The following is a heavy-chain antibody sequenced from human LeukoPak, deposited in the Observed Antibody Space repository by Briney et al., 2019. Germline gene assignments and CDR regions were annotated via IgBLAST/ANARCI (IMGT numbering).Heavy chain of an antibody. Sequence: SVEGRFTISRDNAKNSLYLQMNSLRAEDTAVYYCARDLALGGPGFDYWGQGTLVTVSS. V-gene: IGHV3-48*01. D-gene: IGHD2-15*01. J-gene: IGHJ4*02. CDR3: ARDLALGGPGFDY.